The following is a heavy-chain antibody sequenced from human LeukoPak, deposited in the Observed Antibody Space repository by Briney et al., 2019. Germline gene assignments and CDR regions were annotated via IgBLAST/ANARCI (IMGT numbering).Heavy chain of an antibody. CDR3: ARDENYNKDY. CDR2: ITTYNDIT. J-gene: IGHJ4*02. CDR1: GYTFTTYG. Sequence: GASVKVSCKASGYTFTTYGITWVRQAPGQGLEWMGWITTYNDITHHAQKFQGRVTMTTDTSTSTAYMELRSLRSDDTAVYYCARDENYNKDYWGQGTLVTVSS. D-gene: IGHD3-22*01. V-gene: IGHV1-18*01.